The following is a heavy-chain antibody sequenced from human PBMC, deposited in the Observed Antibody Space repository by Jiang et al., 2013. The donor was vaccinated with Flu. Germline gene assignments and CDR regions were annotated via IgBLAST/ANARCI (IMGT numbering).Heavy chain of an antibody. CDR1: NSAA. D-gene: IGHD2/OR15-2a*01. J-gene: IGHJ3*02. CDR3: ARDVITSRAFDI. V-gene: IGHV6-1*01. CDR2: TYYRSKWYN. Sequence: NSAAWNWIRQSPSRGLEWLGRTYYRSKWYNDYAVSVKSRITINPDTSKNQFSLQLNSVTPEDTAVYYCARDVITSRAFDIWGQGTMVTVSS.